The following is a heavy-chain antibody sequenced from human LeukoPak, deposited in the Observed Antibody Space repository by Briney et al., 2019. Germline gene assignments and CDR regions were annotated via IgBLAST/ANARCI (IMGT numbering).Heavy chain of an antibody. CDR3: ARDRPGQQWLVSAFDP. CDR2: NSSSGSTI. D-gene: IGHD6-19*01. V-gene: IGHV3-48*03. J-gene: IGHJ5*02. CDR1: GFTFSSYE. Sequence: GGSLRLSCAASGFTFSSYEMNWVRQAPGKGLEGVSYNSSSGSTIYYADSVKGRFTISRDNAKNSLYLQMNSLRAEDTAVYYCARDRPGQQWLVSAFDPWGQGTLVTVSS.